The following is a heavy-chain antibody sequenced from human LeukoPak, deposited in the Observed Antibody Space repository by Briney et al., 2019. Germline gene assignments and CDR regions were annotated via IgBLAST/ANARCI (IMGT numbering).Heavy chain of an antibody. D-gene: IGHD3-3*01. J-gene: IGHJ4*02. Sequence: PGGSLRLSCAASGINFSNAWLSWVRQAPGKGLEWVGRIKSKKDSEITDYTAPVKGRFTISRDDSKDTLYLQMNSLKTEDTAVYYCSTGGGVLRFLGGQGTLVTVSS. V-gene: IGHV3-15*01. CDR2: IKSKKDSEIT. CDR1: GINFSNAW. CDR3: STGGGVLRFL.